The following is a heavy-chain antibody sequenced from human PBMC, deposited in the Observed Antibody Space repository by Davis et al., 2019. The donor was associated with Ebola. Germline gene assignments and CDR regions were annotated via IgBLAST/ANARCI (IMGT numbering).Heavy chain of an antibody. J-gene: IGHJ6*02. Sequence: GGSLRLSCKGSGYGFTTFWIGWVRQMPGKGLEWMGIIYPGDSDTRYSPSFQGQVTISADKSISTAYLQWSSLKASDTAMYYCARYGSGRYYYYYGMDVWGQGTTVTVSS. D-gene: IGHD3-10*01. CDR1: GYGFTTFW. CDR2: IYPGDSDT. V-gene: IGHV5-51*01. CDR3: ARYGSGRYYYYYGMDV.